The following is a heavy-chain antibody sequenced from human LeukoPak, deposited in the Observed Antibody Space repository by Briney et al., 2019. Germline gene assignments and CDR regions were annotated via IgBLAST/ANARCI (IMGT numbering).Heavy chain of an antibody. CDR3: ARQPSSWFTSFDS. CDR2: IYYRGST. CDR1: GGSLSSYF. J-gene: IGHJ4*02. V-gene: IGHV4-59*01. Sequence: SETLSLTCTVSGGSLSSYFWSWIRQPPGKGLEWIAYIYYRGSTNYNPSLKSRVTISVDTSKNQFSLKLSSVTAADTAVYYCARQPSSWFTSFDSWGQGTLVTVSS. D-gene: IGHD6-13*01.